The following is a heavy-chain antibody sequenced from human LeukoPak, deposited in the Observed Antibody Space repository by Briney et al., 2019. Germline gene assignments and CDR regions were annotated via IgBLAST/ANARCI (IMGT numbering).Heavy chain of an antibody. CDR3: ARVSLVRGAPDYYFDY. Sequence: PSETLSLTCTVSGDSISNYYWSWIRQPAGKGLEWIERIYTSGSTNYNPSLKSRVTMSVDTSKNQFSLKLSSVTAADTAVYYCARVSLVRGAPDYYFDYWGQGTLVTVSS. CDR2: IYTSGST. D-gene: IGHD3-10*01. CDR1: GDSISNYY. V-gene: IGHV4-4*07. J-gene: IGHJ4*02.